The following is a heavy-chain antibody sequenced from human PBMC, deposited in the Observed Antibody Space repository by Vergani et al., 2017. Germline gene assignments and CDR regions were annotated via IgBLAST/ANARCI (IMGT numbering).Heavy chain of an antibody. V-gene: IGHV4-31*03. CDR2: IYSTGST. Sequence: QVQLQESGPGLVKPSQTLSLTCSVSGDSISSGVYYWNWIRQPPGKGLEWIGYIYSTGSTHHNPSLRRRINISVDTSKNQFSLKLNSVTAADTAMYYCARMGGYDEGDAFRIGYFDSWGPGILVTVSS. J-gene: IGHJ4*02. CDR3: ARMGGYDEGDAFRIGYFDS. CDR1: GDSISSGVYY. D-gene: IGHD3-22*01.